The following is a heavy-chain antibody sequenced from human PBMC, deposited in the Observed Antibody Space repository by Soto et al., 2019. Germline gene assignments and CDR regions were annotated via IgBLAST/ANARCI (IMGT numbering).Heavy chain of an antibody. CDR1: GGSISNYY. V-gene: IGHV4-59*01. J-gene: IGHJ2*01. D-gene: IGHD2-21*01. CDR2: IYYSGGT. Sequence: QVQLQESVPGLVKPSETLSLTCTGSGGSISNYYWSWIRQPPEKGLEWIGSIYYSGGTNYNPSHKSRVTISVDTSKNQFSLKLSSVTAADTAVYYCARDIPLREPNLERYLELWGRGTLVTVSS. CDR3: ARDIPLREPNLERYLEL.